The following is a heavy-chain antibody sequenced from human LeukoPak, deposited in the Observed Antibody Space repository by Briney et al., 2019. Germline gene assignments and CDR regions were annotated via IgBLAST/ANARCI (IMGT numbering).Heavy chain of an antibody. V-gene: IGHV4-4*02. J-gene: IGHJ5*02. Sequence: SETLSLTCAVSGGSISSSNWWSWVRQPPGKGLEWIGEIYHSGSTNYNPSLKSRVTISVDKSKNQFSLKLSSVTAADTAVYYCARTLGRLWFGELLDQGWFDPWGQGTLVAVSS. CDR3: ARTLGRLWFGELLDQGWFDP. D-gene: IGHD3-10*01. CDR2: IYHSGST. CDR1: GGSISSSNW.